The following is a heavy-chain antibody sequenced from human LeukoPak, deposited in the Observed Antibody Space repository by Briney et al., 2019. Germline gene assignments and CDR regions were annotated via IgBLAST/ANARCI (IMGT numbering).Heavy chain of an antibody. Sequence: GGSLRLSCTASGFAFSNYWMAWVRQAPEKGLEWVANMNGDGRERNYVDSVMGRFIISRDNAQDSLYLQMHSLRAEDTAVYYCARDRGYSNFDFWGQGSLLTVSS. D-gene: IGHD4-11*01. CDR1: GFAFSNYW. V-gene: IGHV3-7*01. CDR3: ARDRGYSNFDF. CDR2: MNGDGRER. J-gene: IGHJ4*02.